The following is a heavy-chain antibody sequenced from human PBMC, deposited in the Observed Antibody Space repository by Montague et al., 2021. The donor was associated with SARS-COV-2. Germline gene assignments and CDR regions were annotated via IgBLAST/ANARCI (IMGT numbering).Heavy chain of an antibody. CDR3: VRPLWFGDSDYYFES. CDR1: GFTFRSYW. Sequence: LRLSCAASGFTFRSYWMHWVRQVPGRGLVWVSRIRPDGTSTHYAASVKGRFVISRDNAKNTLSLEMTNLRVDDTAIYYCVRPLWFGDSDYYFESWGQGTLVSVSS. D-gene: IGHD3-10*01. J-gene: IGHJ4*02. V-gene: IGHV3-74*01. CDR2: IRPDGTST.